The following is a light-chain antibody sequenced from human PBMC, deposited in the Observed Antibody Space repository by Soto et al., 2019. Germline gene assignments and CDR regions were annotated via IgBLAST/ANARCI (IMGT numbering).Light chain of an antibody. J-gene: IGKJ2*01. CDR1: QSVSSSY. CDR3: QQYGSSPLYT. CDR2: GAS. V-gene: IGKV3-20*01. Sequence: EIVLTQSPGTLSLSPGERATLSCRASQSVSSSYLAWYQQKPGQAPRLLIYGASSRATGIPDRFSCSGSGTDFTLTISILEPEDFAVYYCQQYGSSPLYTFGQGTKLEIK.